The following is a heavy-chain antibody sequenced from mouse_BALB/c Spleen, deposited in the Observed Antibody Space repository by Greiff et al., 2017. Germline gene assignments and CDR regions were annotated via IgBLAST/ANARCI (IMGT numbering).Heavy chain of an antibody. Sequence: EVNAAASGGGSVQPGGFRKLSRPASGLTFSSFGMHWVRPAPEKGLEWVAYISSGSSTIYYADTVKGRFPISGDNPKNTLFLQMTGLWSEDTAMDCCARDYYGTPWYFDVWGAGTTVTVSS. V-gene: IGHV5-17*02. D-gene: IGHD1-1*01. CDR3: ARDYYGTPWYFDV. J-gene: IGHJ1*01. CDR2: ISSGSSTI. CDR1: GLTFSSFG.